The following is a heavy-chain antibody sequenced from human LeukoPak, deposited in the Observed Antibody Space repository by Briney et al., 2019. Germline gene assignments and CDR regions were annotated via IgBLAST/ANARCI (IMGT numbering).Heavy chain of an antibody. CDR3: AKDAQRGFDYSNSLEH. Sequence: GGSLRLSCAASGFIFSGYGMHWVRQAPGKGLEWVAVIWNDGSNKYYGDSVKGRFTISRDNSKNTLYLQMNSLTVEDTAVYYCAKDAQRGFDYSNSLEHWGQGTLVTVSS. D-gene: IGHD4-11*01. J-gene: IGHJ5*02. V-gene: IGHV3-33*06. CDR2: IWNDGSNK. CDR1: GFIFSGYG.